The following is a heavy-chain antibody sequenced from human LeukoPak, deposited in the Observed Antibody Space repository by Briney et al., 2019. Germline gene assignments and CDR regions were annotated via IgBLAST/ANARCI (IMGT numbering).Heavy chain of an antibody. D-gene: IGHD2-15*01. Sequence: KPSETLSLTCTVSGGSISSSSYYWGWIRQPPGKGLEWIGSIYYSGSTYYNPSLKSRVTISVDTSKNQFSLKLSSVTAADTAVYYCARGGWWGYWGQGTLVTVSS. CDR3: ARGGWWGY. CDR1: GGSISSSSYY. J-gene: IGHJ4*02. CDR2: IYYSGST. V-gene: IGHV4-39*07.